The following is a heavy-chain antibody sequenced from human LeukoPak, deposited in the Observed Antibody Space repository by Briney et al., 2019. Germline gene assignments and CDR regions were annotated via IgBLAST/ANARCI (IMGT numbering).Heavy chain of an antibody. D-gene: IGHD3-10*01. CDR2: VYTSGSP. V-gene: IGHV4-4*07. Sequence: SETLSLTCTVSGASITNYYWSWIRQPAGKALEWIGRVYTSGSPNYNPSLKSRVTMSVDTSKNQVSLKLSSVTAADTAVYYCARDANGSGSSDYYFDYWGQGTLVTVSS. CDR3: ARDANGSGSSDYYFDY. J-gene: IGHJ4*02. CDR1: GASITNYY.